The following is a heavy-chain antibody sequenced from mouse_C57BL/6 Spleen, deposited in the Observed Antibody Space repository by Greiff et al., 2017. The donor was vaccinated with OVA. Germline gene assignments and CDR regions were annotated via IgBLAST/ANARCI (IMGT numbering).Heavy chain of an antibody. J-gene: IGHJ2*01. Sequence: QVQLQQSGAELVRPGASVTLSCKASGYTFTDYEMHWVKQTPVHGLEWIGAIDPETGGTAYNQKFKGKAILTADTSSSTAYMELRSLTSEDSAVDYCERWDYDDYWGQGTTLTVSS. CDR1: GYTFTDYE. V-gene: IGHV1-15*01. D-gene: IGHD2-4*01. CDR2: IDPETGGT. CDR3: ERWDYDDY.